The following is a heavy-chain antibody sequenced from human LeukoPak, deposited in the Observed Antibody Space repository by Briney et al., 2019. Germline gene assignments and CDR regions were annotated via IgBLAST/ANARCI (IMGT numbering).Heavy chain of an antibody. CDR3: ARGTHLWGGPFDY. Sequence: SETLSLTCTVSGYSISSGYYWGWIRQPPGKGLEWIGSIYHSGSTYYNPSLKSRVTISVDTSKDQFSLKLSSVTAADTAVYYCARGTHLWGGPFDYWGQGTLVTVSS. CDR1: GYSISSGYY. V-gene: IGHV4-38-2*02. D-gene: IGHD7-27*01. CDR2: IYHSGST. J-gene: IGHJ4*02.